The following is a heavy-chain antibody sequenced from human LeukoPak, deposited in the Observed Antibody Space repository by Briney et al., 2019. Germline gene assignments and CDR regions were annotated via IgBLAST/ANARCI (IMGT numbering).Heavy chain of an antibody. CDR1: GGS. V-gene: IGHV4-59*08. CDR3: ARHAGYDSSGYDWFDP. Sequence: SETLSLTCTVSGGSRSWIRQPPGKGLEWIGYIYYSGSTSYNPSLKSRVTVSVDTSKNQFSLNLSSVTASDTAVYYCARHAGYDSSGYDWFDPWGQGTLVTVSS. D-gene: IGHD3-22*01. CDR2: IYYSGST. J-gene: IGHJ5*02.